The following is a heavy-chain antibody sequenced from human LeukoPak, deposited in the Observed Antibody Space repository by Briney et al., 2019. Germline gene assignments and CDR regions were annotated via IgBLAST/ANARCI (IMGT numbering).Heavy chain of an antibody. D-gene: IGHD4-17*01. CDR3: ARELTTVNYGMDV. J-gene: IGHJ6*02. Sequence: GGSLRLSCAAPGVTFSGYSVNWVRQAPGKGLEWVSAITATSRHIYYADSVKGRFTISRDNAKNSLYLQMNSLRAEDTAVYYCARELTTVNYGMDVWGQGTTVTVSS. CDR2: ITATSRHI. V-gene: IGHV3-21*01. CDR1: GVTFSGYS.